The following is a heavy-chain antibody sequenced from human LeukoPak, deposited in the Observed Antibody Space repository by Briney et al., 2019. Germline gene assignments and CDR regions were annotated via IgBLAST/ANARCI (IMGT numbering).Heavy chain of an antibody. CDR2: IYHSGST. Sequence: PSETLSLTCTVSGYSISSGYYWGWIRQPPGKGLEWIGSIYHSGSTYYNPSLKSRVTISVDTSKNQFSLKLSSVTAADTAVYYCAREGQVWSHYYYYYMDVWGKGTTVTVSS. V-gene: IGHV4-38-2*02. J-gene: IGHJ6*03. CDR3: AREGQVWSHYYYYYMDV. D-gene: IGHD5-18*01. CDR1: GYSISSGYY.